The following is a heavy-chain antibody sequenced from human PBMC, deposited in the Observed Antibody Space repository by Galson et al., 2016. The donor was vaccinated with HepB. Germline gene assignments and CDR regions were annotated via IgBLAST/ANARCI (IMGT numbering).Heavy chain of an antibody. CDR3: AKDFLLWFGEGFFDY. J-gene: IGHJ4*02. V-gene: IGHV3-23*01. CDR1: GFTFSKYV. D-gene: IGHD3-10*01. Sequence: LRLSCAASGFTFSKYVMTWVRQAPGKGLEWVSAISGSGGSTHYADSVKGRFTISRDNSKNTLYLQMNSLRAEDTAVYYCAKDFLLWFGEGFFDYWGQGTLVTVSP. CDR2: ISGSGGST.